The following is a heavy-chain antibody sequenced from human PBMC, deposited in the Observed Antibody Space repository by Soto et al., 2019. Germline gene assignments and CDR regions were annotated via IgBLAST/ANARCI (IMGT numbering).Heavy chain of an antibody. CDR2: IYYSGSA. D-gene: IGHD2-21*01. CDR3: ERDDSEHNKSPEPDH. J-gene: IGHJ4*02. Sequence: SETLSLTCTVSGGSISTYYWNWIRQPPGKGLESIGYIYYSGSASYSPSLKSRVTISVDTSKNEFSLKLSSVTAADTAIYYCERDDSEHNKSPEPDHWGQGTLVTVSS. CDR1: GGSISTYY. V-gene: IGHV4-59*01.